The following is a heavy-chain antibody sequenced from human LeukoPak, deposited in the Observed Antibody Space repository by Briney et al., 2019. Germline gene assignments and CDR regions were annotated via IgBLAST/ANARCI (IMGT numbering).Heavy chain of an antibody. D-gene: IGHD6-19*01. J-gene: IGHJ3*02. CDR2: IIPIFGTA. CDR3: ARDRLGSSGWYLDDAFDI. Sequence: SVKVSCKASGGTFSSYAISWVRQAPGQGLEWMGRIIPIFGTANYAQKFQRRVTITTDESTSTAYVELSSLRSEDTAVYYCARDRLGSSGWYLDDAFDIWGQGTMVTVSS. CDR1: GGTFSSYA. V-gene: IGHV1-69*05.